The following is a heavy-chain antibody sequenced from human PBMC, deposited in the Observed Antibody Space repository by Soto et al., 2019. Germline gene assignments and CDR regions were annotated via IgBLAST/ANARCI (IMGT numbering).Heavy chain of an antibody. CDR1: GFTFSSYA. CDR2: ISGSGGST. CDR3: ARGGWIVVVPAAISFDY. V-gene: IGHV3-23*01. D-gene: IGHD2-2*01. Sequence: GGSLRLSCAASGFTFSSYAMSWVRQAPGKGLEWVSAISGSGGSTYYADSVKGRFTISRDNSKNTLYLQMNSLRAEDTAVYYCARGGWIVVVPAAISFDYWGQGTLVTVSS. J-gene: IGHJ4*02.